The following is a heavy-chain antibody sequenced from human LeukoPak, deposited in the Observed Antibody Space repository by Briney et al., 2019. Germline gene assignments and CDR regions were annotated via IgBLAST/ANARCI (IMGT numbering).Heavy chain of an antibody. CDR1: GFTVGSNY. J-gene: IGHJ6*02. CDR3: ARDVVGPNRWVYGMDV. CDR2: IYSGGST. Sequence: PGGSLRLSCAASGFTVGSNYMTWVRQAPGKGLQWVSVIYSGGSTYYADSVKGRFTISRDNSKNTVYLQMNSLRAEDTAVYYCARDVVGPNRWVYGMDVWGQGTTVTVSS. D-gene: IGHD3/OR15-3a*01. V-gene: IGHV3-53*01.